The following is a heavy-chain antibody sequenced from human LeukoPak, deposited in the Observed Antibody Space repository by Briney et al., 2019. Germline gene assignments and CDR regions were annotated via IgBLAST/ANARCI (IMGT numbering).Heavy chain of an antibody. D-gene: IGHD1-26*01. CDR1: GFTFSNYG. V-gene: IGHV3-30*18. CDR2: ISYDGSNK. J-gene: IGHJ4*02. CDR3: AKDLYSGSRRIFDY. Sequence: PGGSLRLSCAASGFTFSNYGMHWVRQAPGKGLDWVALISYDGSNKYYAESVKGRFTISRDNSKNTLYLQMNSLRAEDTAVYYCAKDLYSGSRRIFDYWGRGTLVTVSS.